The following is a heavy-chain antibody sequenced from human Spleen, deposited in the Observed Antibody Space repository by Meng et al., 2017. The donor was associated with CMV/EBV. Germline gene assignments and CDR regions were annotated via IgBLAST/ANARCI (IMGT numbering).Heavy chain of an antibody. Sequence: GESLKISCAASGFDFSYYSMHWVRQPPGKGLEWVANIKGDGSETYYVDSVKGRFTISRDNARNSLYLQMNSLRAEDTAVYYCARDQGSSWLNDNWGQGTLVTVSS. CDR3: ARDQGSSWLNDN. CDR2: IKGDGSET. D-gene: IGHD6-13*01. J-gene: IGHJ4*02. V-gene: IGHV3-7*01. CDR1: GFDFSYYS.